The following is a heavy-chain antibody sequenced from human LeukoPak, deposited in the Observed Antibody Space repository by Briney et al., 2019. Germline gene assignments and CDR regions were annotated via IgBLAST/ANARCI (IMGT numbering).Heavy chain of an antibody. CDR2: ISGSGGTT. CDR1: GFTFSSYA. CDR3: AKFFAPSGGASGWTWAIDY. V-gene: IGHV3-23*01. J-gene: IGHJ4*02. D-gene: IGHD6-25*01. Sequence: GGSLRLSCAASGFTFSSYAMTWVRQAPGKGLEWVAAISGSGGTTYYADSAKGRFTISRDNSKNTLYLQMNSLRAEDTAVNYCAKFFAPSGGASGWTWAIDYWGQGTLVTVSS.